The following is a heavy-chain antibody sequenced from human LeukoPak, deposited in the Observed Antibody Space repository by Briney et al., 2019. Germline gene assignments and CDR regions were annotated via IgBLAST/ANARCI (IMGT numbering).Heavy chain of an antibody. Sequence: GGSLRLSCAASGFTFSSYAMSWVRQAPGKGLEWVAKINHDGSEKYDVDSVKGRFTISRDNAKNSLYLQMNSLRAEDTSVYFCARVIPYTVAAHGMDVWGQGTTVTVSS. V-gene: IGHV3-7*05. CDR3: ARVIPYTVAAHGMDV. CDR1: GFTFSSYA. CDR2: INHDGSEK. D-gene: IGHD4-11*01. J-gene: IGHJ6*02.